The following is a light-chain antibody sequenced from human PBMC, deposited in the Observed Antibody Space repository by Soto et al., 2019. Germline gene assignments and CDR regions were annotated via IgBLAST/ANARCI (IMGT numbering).Light chain of an antibody. CDR2: YVT. CDR1: SSDVGRYTY. V-gene: IGLV2-8*01. J-gene: IGLJ1*01. CDR3: NSYVGSNNYV. Sequence: QSALTQPPSASGSPGQSFTISCIGTSSDVGRYTYVSRYQHHPGRDAQHILYYVTKRPPGVADRFSGSRSCNTDFLTVSGLQDDDEADYYCNSYVGSNNYVFGTGTKV.